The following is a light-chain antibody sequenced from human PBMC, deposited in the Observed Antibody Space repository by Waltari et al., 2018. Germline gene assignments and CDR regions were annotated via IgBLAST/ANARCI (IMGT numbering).Light chain of an antibody. CDR1: QLGEKY. J-gene: IGLJ2*01. V-gene: IGLV3-1*01. CDR2: QDN. Sequence: SYDLTQPPSVSVFPGQTASISCSGDQLGEKYVCWYQQKPGQSPVLVIYQDNQRPSWIPERFSGSNSGNTATLTISGTQAMDEADYYCHTWISGTVIFGGGTKVTVL. CDR3: HTWISGTVI.